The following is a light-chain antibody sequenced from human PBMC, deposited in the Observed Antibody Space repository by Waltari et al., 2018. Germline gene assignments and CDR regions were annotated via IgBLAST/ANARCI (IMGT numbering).Light chain of an antibody. CDR3: LQYSSSPLT. V-gene: IGKV1D-16*01. Sequence: DIQMTQSQSSLSASVGDTVTITCRASQNIRSWLAWYQQKPGKAPKFLIYKTSSLQSGVPSRFSGSGSGTDFTLTISSLQPEDFATYFCLQYSSSPLTFGGGTKVEIK. CDR1: QNIRSW. J-gene: IGKJ4*01. CDR2: KTS.